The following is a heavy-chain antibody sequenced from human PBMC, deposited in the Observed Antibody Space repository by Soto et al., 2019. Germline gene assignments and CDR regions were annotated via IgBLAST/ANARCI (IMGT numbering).Heavy chain of an antibody. CDR3: ARDAHRFLEWLLLDY. Sequence: ASVKVSCKASGYTFSSYGITWVRRAPGQGLEWMGWISADNGNTNYAQKLQGRLTMTTDTSTRTAYMELRSLRSDATAVYYCARDAHRFLEWLLLDYWGQGTLVTVSS. V-gene: IGHV1-18*01. CDR1: GYTFSSYG. CDR2: ISADNGNT. D-gene: IGHD3-3*01. J-gene: IGHJ4*02.